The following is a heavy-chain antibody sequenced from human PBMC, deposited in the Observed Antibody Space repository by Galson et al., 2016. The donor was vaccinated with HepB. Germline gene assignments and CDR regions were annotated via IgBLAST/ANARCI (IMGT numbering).Heavy chain of an antibody. CDR1: GFTFRTSE. V-gene: IGHV3-48*03. Sequence: SLRLSCAVSGFTFRTSEMSWVRQAPGKGLEWVSYNSYTGSNTYYADSVKGRFTTSRDNAKNSLYLHMNSLRAEDTAVYYCARGEWVRFTFYFDYWGQGSLVTVAS. D-gene: IGHD3-16*01. CDR2: NSYTGSNT. J-gene: IGHJ4*02. CDR3: ARGEWVRFTFYFDY.